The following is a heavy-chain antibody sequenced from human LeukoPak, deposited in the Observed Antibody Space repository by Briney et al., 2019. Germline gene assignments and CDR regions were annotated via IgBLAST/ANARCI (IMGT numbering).Heavy chain of an antibody. CDR3: AREWVATCVNDYYYGMDV. D-gene: IGHD5-12*01. CDR1: GYTFTSYY. J-gene: IGHJ6*02. Sequence: ASVKVSCKASGYTFTSYYMHWVRQAPGQGLAWMGIINPSGGSTSYAQKFQGRFTMTRDTSTSTVYRELSSLRSEDTAVYYCAREWVATCVNDYYYGMDVWGQGTTVTVSS. V-gene: IGHV1-46*01. CDR2: INPSGGST.